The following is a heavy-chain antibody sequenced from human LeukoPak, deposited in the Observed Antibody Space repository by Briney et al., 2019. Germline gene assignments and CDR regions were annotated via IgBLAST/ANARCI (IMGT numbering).Heavy chain of an antibody. V-gene: IGHV4-39*02. D-gene: IGHD4-17*01. J-gene: IGHJ4*02. CDR1: GGSISSGSHY. Sequence: SETLSLTCTVSGGSISSGSHYWGWIRQPPGKELEWIGNIYYSGNSYYNPSLKSRVTISVDASKNQFSLNLSSVTAADTAVYYCARDGGTTPFDYWGQATLVTVSS. CDR3: ARDGGTTPFDY. CDR2: IYYSGNS.